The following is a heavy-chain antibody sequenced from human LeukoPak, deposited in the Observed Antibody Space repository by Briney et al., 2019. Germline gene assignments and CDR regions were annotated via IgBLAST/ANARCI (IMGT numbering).Heavy chain of an antibody. D-gene: IGHD6-19*01. V-gene: IGHV3-23*01. CDR2: ISGSGGST. CDR1: GYTFSSYA. CDR3: AKGVRAVAGTSWPN. J-gene: IGHJ4*02. Sequence: SCKASGYTFSSYAMSWVRQAPGKGLEWVSAISGSGGSTYFADSLKGRFTISRDNSKNTLYLQLNSLRAEDTAVYYCAKGVRAVAGTSWPNWGQGTLVTVSS.